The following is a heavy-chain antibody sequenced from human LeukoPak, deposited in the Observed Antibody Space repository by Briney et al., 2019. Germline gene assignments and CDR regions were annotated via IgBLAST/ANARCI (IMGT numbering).Heavy chain of an antibody. Sequence: RSGGSLRLSCAASGFTFDDYGMSWVRQAPGKGLEWVSGINWNGGSTGYADYVKGRFTISRDNAKNSLDLQMNSLRAEDTALYYCARRWYGDYHLDYWGQGTLVTVPS. CDR3: ARRWYGDYHLDY. CDR2: INWNGGST. J-gene: IGHJ4*02. V-gene: IGHV3-20*04. D-gene: IGHD4-17*01. CDR1: GFTFDDYG.